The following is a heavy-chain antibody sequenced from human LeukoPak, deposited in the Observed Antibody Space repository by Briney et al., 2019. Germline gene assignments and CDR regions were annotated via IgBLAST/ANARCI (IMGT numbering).Heavy chain of an antibody. CDR2: IIPIFGTA. CDR3: ARDGPSGYDYSFDY. D-gene: IGHD5-12*01. J-gene: IGHJ4*02. CDR1: GGTFSSYA. Sequence: SVKVSFKASGGTFSSYAISWVRQAPGQGLEWMGGIIPIFGTANYAQKFQGRVTITTDESTITAYMELSSLRSEDTAAYYCARDGPSGYDYSFDYWGQGTLVTVSS. V-gene: IGHV1-69*05.